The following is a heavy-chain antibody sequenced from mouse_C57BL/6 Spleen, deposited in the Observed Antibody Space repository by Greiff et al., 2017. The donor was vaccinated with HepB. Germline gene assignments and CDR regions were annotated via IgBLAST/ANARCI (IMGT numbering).Heavy chain of an antibody. J-gene: IGHJ2*01. CDR2: IYPGSGNT. Sequence: VQLQQSGAELVRPGASVKLSCKASGYTFTDYYINWVKQRPGQGLEWIARIYPGSGNTYYNEKFKGKATLTAEKSSSTAYMQLSSLTSEDSAVYFCARHGRYFDYWGQGTTLTVSS. V-gene: IGHV1-76*01. CDR3: ARHGRYFDY. CDR1: GYTFTDYY.